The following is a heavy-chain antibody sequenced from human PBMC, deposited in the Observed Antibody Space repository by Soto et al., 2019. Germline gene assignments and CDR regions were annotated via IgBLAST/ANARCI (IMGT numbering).Heavy chain of an antibody. Sequence: SETLSLTCTVSGGSISSGGYYWSWIRQHPGKGLEWIGYIYYSGSTYYNPSLKSRVTISVDTSKNQFSLKLSSVTAADTAVYYCARGRYCTNGVCYKGFGWFDPWGQGTLVTVSS. CDR2: IYYSGST. J-gene: IGHJ5*02. CDR1: GGSISSGGYY. V-gene: IGHV4-31*03. CDR3: ARGRYCTNGVCYKGFGWFDP. D-gene: IGHD2-8*01.